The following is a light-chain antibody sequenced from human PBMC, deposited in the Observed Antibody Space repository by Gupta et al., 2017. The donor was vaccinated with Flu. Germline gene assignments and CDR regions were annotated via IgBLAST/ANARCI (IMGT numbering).Light chain of an antibody. Sequence: QSALSQPASVSGSPGQSITMSCIGSSSDVGGYDLASWYQQHPGKAPKLMIYDVIKRPSGVSDRFSGSKSGNTAYLTLSELQAEDEAEYYCCSYAGPTIHVVFGGGTKLTVL. CDR2: DVI. V-gene: IGLV2-23*02. CDR1: SSDVGGYDL. CDR3: CSYAGPTIHVV. J-gene: IGLJ2*01.